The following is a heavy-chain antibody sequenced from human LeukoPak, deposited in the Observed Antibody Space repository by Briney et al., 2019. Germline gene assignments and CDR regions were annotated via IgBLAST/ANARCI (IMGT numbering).Heavy chain of an antibody. Sequence: SETLSLTCTVSGGSISSYYWSWIRQPPGKGLEWIGYIYYSGSTNYNPSLKSRVTISVDTSKNQFSLKLSSVTAADTAVYYCARGHFYSSELVVDPWGRGTLVTVSS. CDR3: ARGHFYSSELVVDP. CDR1: GGSISSYY. J-gene: IGHJ5*02. CDR2: IYYSGST. D-gene: IGHD6-19*01. V-gene: IGHV4-59*08.